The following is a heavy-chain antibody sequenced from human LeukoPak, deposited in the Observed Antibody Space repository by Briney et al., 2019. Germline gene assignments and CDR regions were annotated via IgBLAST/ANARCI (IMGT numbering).Heavy chain of an antibody. CDR1: GFTFSSYA. V-gene: IGHV3-30*04. J-gene: IGHJ3*02. Sequence: PGTSLRLSCAASGFTFSSYAMHWVRQAPGKGLEWVAVISYDGSNKYYADSVKGRFTISRDNSKNTLYLQMNSLRAEDTAVYYCARGTHVAYGSGSYYKRAFDIWGQGTMVTVSS. CDR3: ARGTHVAYGSGSYYKRAFDI. CDR2: ISYDGSNK. D-gene: IGHD3-10*01.